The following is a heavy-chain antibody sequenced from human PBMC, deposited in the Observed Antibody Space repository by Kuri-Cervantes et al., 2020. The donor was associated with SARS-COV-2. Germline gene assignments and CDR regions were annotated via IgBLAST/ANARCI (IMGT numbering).Heavy chain of an antibody. CDR1: GFTFSSYA. D-gene: IGHD7-27*01. CDR2: ISGSGGST. V-gene: IGHV3-23*01. CDR3: ARGRELGTRGTNWFDP. Sequence: GGSLRLSCAASGFTFSSYAMSWVRQAPGKGLEWVSAISGSGGSTYYADSVKGRFTISRDNSKNTLYLQMNSLRAEDTAVYYCARGRELGTRGTNWFDPWGQGTLVTVSS. J-gene: IGHJ5*02.